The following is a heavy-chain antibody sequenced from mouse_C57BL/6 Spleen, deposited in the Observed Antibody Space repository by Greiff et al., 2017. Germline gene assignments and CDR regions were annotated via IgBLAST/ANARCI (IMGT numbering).Heavy chain of an antibody. CDR1: GFTFSDYG. D-gene: IGHD4-1*01. CDR2: ISSGSSTI. CDR3: ARPGREGYYFDY. V-gene: IGHV5-17*01. J-gene: IGHJ2*01. Sequence: DVKLVESGGGLVKPGGSLKLSCAASGFTFSDYGMHWVRQAPEKGLEWVAYISSGSSTIYYADTVKGRFTISRDNAKNTLFLQMTSLRSEDTAMYYCARPGREGYYFDYWGQGTTLTVSS.